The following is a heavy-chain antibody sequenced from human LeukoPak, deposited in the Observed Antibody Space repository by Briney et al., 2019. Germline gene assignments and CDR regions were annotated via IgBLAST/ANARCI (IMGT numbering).Heavy chain of an antibody. D-gene: IGHD6-13*01. Sequence: GGSLRLSCAASGFTFSSYGMHWVRQAPGKGLEWVAFIRYDGSNKYYADSVKGRFTISRDNSKNTLYLQMNSLRAEDTAVYYCARGIAAAGSRDYYYYYMDVWGKGTTVTVSS. CDR2: IRYDGSNK. J-gene: IGHJ6*03. CDR3: ARGIAAAGSRDYYYYYMDV. V-gene: IGHV3-30*02. CDR1: GFTFSSYG.